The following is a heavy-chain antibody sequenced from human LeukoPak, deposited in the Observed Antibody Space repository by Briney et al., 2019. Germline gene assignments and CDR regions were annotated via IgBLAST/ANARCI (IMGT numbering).Heavy chain of an antibody. CDR1: AFTFNSYW. V-gene: IGHV3-7*01. CDR3: AKTPTSSWYNLDY. CDR2: IKQDASEK. D-gene: IGHD6-13*01. Sequence: GGSLRLSCAASAFTFNSYWMCWVRQAPGKGLEWVANIKQDASEKYYVDSVRGRFTISRDNSKNTLYLQMNRLRAEDTAVYYCAKTPTSSWYNLDYWGQGTLVTVSS. J-gene: IGHJ4*02.